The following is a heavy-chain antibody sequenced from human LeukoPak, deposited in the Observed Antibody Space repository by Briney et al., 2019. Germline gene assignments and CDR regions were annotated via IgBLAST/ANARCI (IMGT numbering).Heavy chain of an antibody. CDR2: ISGYNGNP. J-gene: IGHJ5*02. CDR3: GRSYSSSHPDWFDP. CDR1: GYTFTSYG. Sequence: ASVKVSCKASGYTFTSYGTSWVRQAPGQGLEWMGWISGYNGNPNYAQKLQGRVTMTTDTPTSTAYMELRSLRADDTAVYYCGRSYSSSHPDWFDPWGQGTLVTVSS. V-gene: IGHV1-18*01. D-gene: IGHD6-6*01.